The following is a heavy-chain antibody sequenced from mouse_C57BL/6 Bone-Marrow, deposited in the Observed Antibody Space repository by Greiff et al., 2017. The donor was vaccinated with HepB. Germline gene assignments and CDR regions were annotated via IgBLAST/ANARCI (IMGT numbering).Heavy chain of an antibody. V-gene: IGHV1-19*01. J-gene: IGHJ3*01. CDR3: ARGDYYGSSYGFAY. CDR1: GYTFTDYY. D-gene: IGHD1-1*01. Sequence: VHVKQSGPVLVKPGASVKMSCKASGYTFTDYYMNWVKQSHGKSLEWIGVINPYNGGTSYNQKFKGKATLTVDKSSSTAYMELNSLTSEDSAVYYCARGDYYGSSYGFAYWGQGTLVTVSA. CDR2: INPYNGGT.